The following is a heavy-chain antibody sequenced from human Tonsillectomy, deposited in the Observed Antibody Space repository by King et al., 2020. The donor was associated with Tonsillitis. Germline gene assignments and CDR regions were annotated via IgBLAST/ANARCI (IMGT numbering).Heavy chain of an antibody. CDR1: GFTFSNYS. V-gene: IGHV3-48*01. CDR3: AREQTYYYDSSGYFIDY. Sequence: QLVQSGGGLEQPGGSLRLSCAASGFTFSNYSMNWVRQAPGKGLEWLSYISSSGGTIYYADSVKGRFTISRDNAKNSLYLQMNSLRAEDTAVYYCAREQTYYYDSSGYFIDYWGQGTLVTVSS. D-gene: IGHD3-22*01. CDR2: ISSSGGTI. J-gene: IGHJ4*02.